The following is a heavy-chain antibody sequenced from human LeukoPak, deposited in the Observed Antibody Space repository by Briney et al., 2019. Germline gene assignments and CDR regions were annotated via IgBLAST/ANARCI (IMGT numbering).Heavy chain of an antibody. D-gene: IGHD1-26*01. CDR1: GFTFSTFA. V-gene: IGHV3-21*01. Sequence: GGSLRLSCAASGFTFSTFAMIWVRQPPGKGLEWVSSISSSSDFIYYADSVKGRFTISRDNAKNSLYLQMNSLRAEDTAVYCCARDSGSYSGLETELEYWGQGTLVTVSS. J-gene: IGHJ4*02. CDR3: ARDSGSYSGLETELEY. CDR2: ISSSSDFI.